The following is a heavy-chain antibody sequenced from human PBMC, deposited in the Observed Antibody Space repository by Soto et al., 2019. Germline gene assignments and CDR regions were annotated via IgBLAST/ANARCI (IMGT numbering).Heavy chain of an antibody. D-gene: IGHD2-15*01. CDR2: ISYDGSNK. Sequence: QVQLVESGGGVVQPGRSLRLSCAASGFTFSSYAMHWVRQAPGKGLEWVAVISYDGSNKYYADSVKGRFTISRDNSKNTLYLQMNSLRAEDTAMYYCARELGYCSGGSCFYPFDYWGQGTLVTVSS. CDR1: GFTFSSYA. J-gene: IGHJ4*02. CDR3: ARELGYCSGGSCFYPFDY. V-gene: IGHV3-30-3*01.